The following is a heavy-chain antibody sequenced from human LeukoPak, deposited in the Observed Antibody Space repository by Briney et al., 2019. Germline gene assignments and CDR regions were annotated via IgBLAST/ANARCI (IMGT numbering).Heavy chain of an antibody. D-gene: IGHD6-25*01. CDR1: GFTFSSYW. V-gene: IGHV3-7*04. J-gene: IGHJ4*02. CDR3: ARDSGWGSGSFDY. CDR2: IKQDGSVK. Sequence: GGSLRLSCAASGFTFSSYWMSWVRQAPGKGLEWVANIKQDGSVKCYVDSVKGRFTIPRDNAKNSLYLQMNSLRAEDTAVYYCARDSGWGSGSFDYWGQGTLVTVSS.